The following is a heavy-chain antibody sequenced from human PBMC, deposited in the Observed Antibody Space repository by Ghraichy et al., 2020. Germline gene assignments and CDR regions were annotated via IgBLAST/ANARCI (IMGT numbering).Heavy chain of an antibody. CDR2: ISGSGGST. J-gene: IGHJ6*01. CDR3: AKEKMKGYCSGGSCYDLGMDV. D-gene: IGHD2-15*01. Sequence: ETLSLTCAASGFTFSSYAMSWVRQAPGKGLEWVSAISGSGGSTYYADSVKGRFTISRDNSKNTLYLQMNSLRAEDTAVYYCAKEKMKGYCSGGSCYDLGMDVWGQGTTVTVSS. V-gene: IGHV3-23*01. CDR1: GFTFSSYA.